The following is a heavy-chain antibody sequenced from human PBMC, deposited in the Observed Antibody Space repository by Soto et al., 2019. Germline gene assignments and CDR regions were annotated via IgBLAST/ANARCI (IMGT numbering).Heavy chain of an antibody. V-gene: IGHV4-39*01. CDR3: AKHSPPFFYGSGPWDV. D-gene: IGHD3-10*01. J-gene: IGHJ6*02. CDR1: GDSIRSTSYY. Sequence: SETLSLTCTVSGDSIRSTSYYWGWIRQPPGKGLEWIGNVYYSGSTYYNPPLKSRVTISVDTSKNKFSLSLSSVTAADTAGYYCAKHSPPFFYGSGPWDVWGQGTTVTVSS. CDR2: VYYSGST.